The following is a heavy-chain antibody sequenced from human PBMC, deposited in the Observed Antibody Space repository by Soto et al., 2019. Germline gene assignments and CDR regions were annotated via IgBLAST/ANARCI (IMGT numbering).Heavy chain of an antibody. CDR1: GYTLTELS. J-gene: IGHJ6*02. V-gene: IGHV1-24*01. CDR2: FDPEDGET. D-gene: IGHD6-13*01. CDR3: ATEGSWFRPSNYSYYGMDV. Sequence: QVQLVQSGAEVKKPGASVKVSCKVSGYTLTELSMHWVRQAPGKGLEWMGGFDPEDGETIYAQKFQGRVTMTEDTSTDTAYMELSSLRSEDTAVYYCATEGSWFRPSNYSYYGMDVWGQGTTVTVSS.